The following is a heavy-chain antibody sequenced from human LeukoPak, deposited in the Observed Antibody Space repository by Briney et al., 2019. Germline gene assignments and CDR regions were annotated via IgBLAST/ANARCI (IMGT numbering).Heavy chain of an antibody. CDR1: GGSISSYY. CDR2: IYYSGST. V-gene: IGHV4-59*08. J-gene: IGHJ4*02. CDR3: ATYYYDSSGYYYHDY. Sequence: SETLSLTCTVSGGSISSYYWSWIRQPPGKGLEWIGYIYYSGSTNYNPSLKSRVTISVDTSKNQSSLKLSSVTAADTAVYYCATYYYDSSGYYYHDYWGQGTLVTVSS. D-gene: IGHD3-22*01.